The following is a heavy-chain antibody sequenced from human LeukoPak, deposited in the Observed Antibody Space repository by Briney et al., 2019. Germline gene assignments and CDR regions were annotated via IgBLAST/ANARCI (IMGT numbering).Heavy chain of an antibody. Sequence: GASVKVSCKASGYTFTGYYMHWMRQAPGQGLEWMGWINPNSGGTNYAQKFQGRVTMTRDTSISTAYMELSRLRSDDTAVYYCARYPIAAAGTGAFDIWGQGTMVTVSS. V-gene: IGHV1-2*02. CDR1: GYTFTGYY. J-gene: IGHJ3*02. CDR2: INPNSGGT. D-gene: IGHD6-13*01. CDR3: ARYPIAAAGTGAFDI.